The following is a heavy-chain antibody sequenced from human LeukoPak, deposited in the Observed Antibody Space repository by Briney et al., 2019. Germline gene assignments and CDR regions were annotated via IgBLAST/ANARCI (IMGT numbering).Heavy chain of an antibody. D-gene: IGHD3-10*01. Sequence: GGSLRLSCAASGFTFTNYLMSWVRQAPGKGLEWVSVLFTGGGRTLYADSVKGRFTISGDTSRTTLYLQMNGLRAEDTAVYYCAKECDYSPGHKFDLWGQGTLVTVSS. CDR1: GFTFTNYL. CDR3: AKECDYSPGHKFDL. J-gene: IGHJ4*02. CDR2: LFTGGGRT. V-gene: IGHV3-23*01.